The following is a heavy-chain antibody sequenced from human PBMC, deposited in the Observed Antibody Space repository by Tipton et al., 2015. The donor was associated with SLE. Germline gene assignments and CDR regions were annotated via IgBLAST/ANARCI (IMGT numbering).Heavy chain of an antibody. CDR2: ISISGDTI. V-gene: IGHV3-48*03. CDR3: ARCAITNCYRGYFDY. J-gene: IGHJ4*02. D-gene: IGHD2-2*01. CDR1: GFTFRTYE. Sequence: SLRLSCVASGFTFRTYEMNWVRQAPGKGLEWVSYISISGDTIYCADSVRGRVTISRDNAKNSVLLQMNSLRAEDTAVYYCARCAITNCYRGYFDYWGQGALVTVSS.